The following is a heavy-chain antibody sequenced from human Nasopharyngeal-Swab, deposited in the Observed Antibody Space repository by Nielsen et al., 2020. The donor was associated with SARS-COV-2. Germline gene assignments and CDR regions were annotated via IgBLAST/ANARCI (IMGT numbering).Heavy chain of an antibody. J-gene: IGHJ4*02. CDR3: ARVGICNNDWCGSYDI. CDR2: TNPDGSEN. Sequence: GGSLRLSCAASGVTFSTLWLSWVRQRPGKGLEWVAGTNPDGSENYYADSMRGRFTPSRDNAKNSLYLQMHSLRAEDTAVYYCARVGICNNDWCGSYDIWGQGTLVTVSS. CDR1: GVTFSTLW. D-gene: IGHD3-9*01. V-gene: IGHV3-7*02.